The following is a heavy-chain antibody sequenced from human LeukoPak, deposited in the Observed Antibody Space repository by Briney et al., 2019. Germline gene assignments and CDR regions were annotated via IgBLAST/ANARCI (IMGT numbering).Heavy chain of an antibody. V-gene: IGHV3-66*01. CDR2: IYSGGST. CDR3: AREGYYGSGSYYLDY. J-gene: IGHJ4*02. CDR1: EFSFGSNY. Sequence: GGSLRLSCAASEFSFGSNYMTWVRQAPGKGLEWVSVIYSGGSTYYADSVKGRFTISRDNSKNTLYLQMNSLRAEDTAVYYCAREGYYGSGSYYLDYWGQGTLVTVSS. D-gene: IGHD3-10*01.